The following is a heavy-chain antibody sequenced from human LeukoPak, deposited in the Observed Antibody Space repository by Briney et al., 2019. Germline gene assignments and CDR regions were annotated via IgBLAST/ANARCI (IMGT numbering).Heavy chain of an antibody. V-gene: IGHV1-2*02. CDR1: GYSFTGYY. Sequence: ASVKVSCKASGYSFTGYYMHWVRQAPGQGLEWMGWINPNSGGTNYAQKFQGRVTMTRDTSISTAYMELSRLRSDDTAVYYCAIFPGYSSGWYYYYMDVWGKGTTVTVSS. J-gene: IGHJ6*03. CDR3: AIFPGYSSGWYYYYMDV. D-gene: IGHD6-19*01. CDR2: INPNSGGT.